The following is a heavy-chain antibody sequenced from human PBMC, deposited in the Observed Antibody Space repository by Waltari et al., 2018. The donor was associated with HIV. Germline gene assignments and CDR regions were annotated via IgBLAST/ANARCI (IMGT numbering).Heavy chain of an antibody. J-gene: IGHJ4*02. CDR2: MSYDGKT. Sequence: QVQLVESGGGVVQSGGSLSLSCGVSCFDLSGSGMHWVRQAPGKGLEWVAVMSYDGKTYYSDDVRGRFTMSRDTSRNTMFLQMDRLKVGDRGVYYCAKDLNVFYHGSGFDYWGPGSPVSVS. CDR3: AKDLNVFYHGSGFDY. CDR1: CFDLSGSG. V-gene: IGHV3-30*18. D-gene: IGHD3-10*01.